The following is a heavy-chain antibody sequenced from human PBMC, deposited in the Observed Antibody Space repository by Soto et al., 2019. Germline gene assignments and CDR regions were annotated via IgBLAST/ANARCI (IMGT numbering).Heavy chain of an antibody. CDR1: GGSISSSSYY. J-gene: IGHJ4*02. D-gene: IGHD2-21*01. CDR2: IYYSGST. V-gene: IGHV4-39*01. CDR3: ARQLVGGADGDYFDY. Sequence: SETLSLTCTVSGGSISSSSYYWGWIRQPPGKGLEWIGSIYYSGSTYYNPSLKSRVTISVDTSKNQFSLKLSSVTAADTAVYYCARQLVGGADGDYFDYWGQGTLVTVSS.